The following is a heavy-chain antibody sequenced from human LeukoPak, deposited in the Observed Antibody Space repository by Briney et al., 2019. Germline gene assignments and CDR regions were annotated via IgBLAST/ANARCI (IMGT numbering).Heavy chain of an antibody. V-gene: IGHV4-39*07. Sequence: SETLSLTCSVSGGSISNSNYYWGWIRQPPGKGPEWIGTIFYNRSTYYKPSLKSRITISVDTSKNQFSLKLSSVTAADTAVYYCARAGVGDWNYYYWGQGTLVTVSS. J-gene: IGHJ4*02. CDR2: IFYNRST. D-gene: IGHD1-7*01. CDR3: ARAGVGDWNYYY. CDR1: GGSISNSNYY.